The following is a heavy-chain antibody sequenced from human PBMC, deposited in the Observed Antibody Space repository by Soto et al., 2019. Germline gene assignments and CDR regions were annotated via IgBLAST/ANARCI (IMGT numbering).Heavy chain of an antibody. CDR2: ISSRSDI. CDR1: GFTFSTYS. D-gene: IGHD2-2*02. V-gene: IGHV3-21*01. J-gene: IGHJ6*02. CDR3: AREYTAWPLAYGLDV. Sequence: GGSLRLSCVGSGFTFSTYSVNWVRQAPGKGLEWVSSISSRSDIYYADSVKGRFTISRDNAKNSVSLQMNSLGAEDTAVYYCAREYTAWPLAYGLDVWGQGTTVTVSS.